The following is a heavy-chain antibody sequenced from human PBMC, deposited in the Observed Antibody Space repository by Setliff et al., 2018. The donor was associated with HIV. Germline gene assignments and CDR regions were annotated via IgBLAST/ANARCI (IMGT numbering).Heavy chain of an antibody. J-gene: IGHJ4*02. V-gene: IGHV4-39*01. CDR1: GGSISTGDYY. CDR2: FYYSGTT. CDR3: ARFVLAWFDFSTGAVEVTDPYAFDF. Sequence: SETLSLTCTVSGGSISTGDYYWAWIRQTPEKGLEWIGDFYYSGTTYYNPSLKSRATISVDTSQNQFSLRLSSVTAADTAVYHCARFVLAWFDFSTGAVEVTDPYAFDFWGQGILVTVSS. D-gene: IGHD2-21*02.